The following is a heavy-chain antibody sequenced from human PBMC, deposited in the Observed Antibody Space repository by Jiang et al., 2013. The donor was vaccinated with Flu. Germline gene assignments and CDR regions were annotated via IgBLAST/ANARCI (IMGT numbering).Heavy chain of an antibody. J-gene: IGHJ6*02. D-gene: IGHD3-10*01. CDR2: ITRSSDAI. CDR1: TFSTNS. CDR3: ARDAELDV. V-gene: IGHV3-48*01. Sequence: TFSTNSMNWVRQAPGKGLEWVSYITRSSDAIYYTDSVKGRFTISRDNARNSLYLHMNSLRADDTAVYYCARDAELDVWGQGTTVTVSS.